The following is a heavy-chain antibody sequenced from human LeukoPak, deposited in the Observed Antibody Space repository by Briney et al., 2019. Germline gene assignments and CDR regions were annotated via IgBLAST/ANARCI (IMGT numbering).Heavy chain of an antibody. Sequence: GGSLRLSCTISGLTLSSYELNWVRQAPGKGLEWVSYMSRSGTTIYYADSVKGRFTISRDNAKNSLYLQINSLRAEDTAVYYCALALGYYDHDAFDIWGQGTMVTVSS. CDR2: MSRSGTTI. CDR3: ALALGYYDHDAFDI. D-gene: IGHD3-22*01. CDR1: GLTLSSYE. V-gene: IGHV3-48*03. J-gene: IGHJ3*02.